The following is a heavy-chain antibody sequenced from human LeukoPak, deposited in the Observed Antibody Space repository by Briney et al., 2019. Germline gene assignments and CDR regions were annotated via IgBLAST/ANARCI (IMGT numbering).Heavy chain of an antibody. D-gene: IGHD2-2*01. CDR3: AKDYVSGGYCSSASCWPFEC. Sequence: SVKGRFTISRDNAKNSLYLQMNSLRTEDTALYYCAKDYVSGGYCSSASCWPFECWGQGTLVTVSS. J-gene: IGHJ4*02. V-gene: IGHV3-21*04.